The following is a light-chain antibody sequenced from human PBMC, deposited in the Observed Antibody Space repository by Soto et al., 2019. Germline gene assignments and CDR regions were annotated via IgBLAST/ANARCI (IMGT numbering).Light chain of an antibody. J-gene: IGKJ1*01. CDR1: QSISSW. CDR3: QQYNSYPRT. CDR2: KAS. V-gene: IGKV1-5*03. Sequence: DIQMTQSPSTLSASVGDRVTITCRASQSISSWLAWYQQKPGKAPKLLIYKASSLESGVPSRFSGSESGTEFTLTISSLQPDDFATYSCQQYNSYPRTFGQGTKVEIK.